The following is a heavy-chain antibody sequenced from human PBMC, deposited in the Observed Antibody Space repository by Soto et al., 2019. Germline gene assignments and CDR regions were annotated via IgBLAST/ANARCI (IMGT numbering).Heavy chain of an antibody. CDR3: ARIGGGIAARPNWFDP. Sequence: SGPTLVNPTETLTLTCTVSGFSFSNARMGVSWIRQPPGKALEWLAHIFSNDGKSYSTSLKSRLTISKDTSKSQVVLTMTNMGPVDTATYYCARIGGGIAARPNWFDPWGQGTLVTVSS. V-gene: IGHV2-26*01. J-gene: IGHJ5*02. CDR1: GFSFSNARMG. D-gene: IGHD6-6*01. CDR2: IFSNDGK.